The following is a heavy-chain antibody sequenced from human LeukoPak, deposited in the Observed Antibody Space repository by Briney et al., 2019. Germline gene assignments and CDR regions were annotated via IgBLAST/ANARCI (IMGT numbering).Heavy chain of an antibody. CDR3: ARERGSSGWTFDY. V-gene: IGHV3-64*01. Sequence: GGSLRLSCSASGFTFSTYAMHWVRQAPGKGLEYVSAISSNGGDTYYANSVKGRFTISRDNSKNMLYLQMGSLRPEDMAVYYCARERGSSGWTFDYWGQGTLVTVSS. D-gene: IGHD6-19*01. CDR1: GFTFSTYA. J-gene: IGHJ4*02. CDR2: ISSNGGDT.